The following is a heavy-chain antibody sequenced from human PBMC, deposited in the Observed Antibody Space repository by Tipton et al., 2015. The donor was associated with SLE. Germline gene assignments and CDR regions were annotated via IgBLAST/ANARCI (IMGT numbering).Heavy chain of an antibody. CDR1: GGSISSGGYS. J-gene: IGHJ5*02. CDR2: IYNTVNT. CDR3: ARFGRSAAMDWFDR. Sequence: LRLSCVVSGGSISSGGYSWSWIRQHPGKGLEWIGYIYNTVNTYYNPSLTSRVTISDDTSKNQFSLTLSSVTAADTAIYYCARFGRSAAMDWFDRWGQGTLVTVSS. V-gene: IGHV4-31*11. D-gene: IGHD2-2*01.